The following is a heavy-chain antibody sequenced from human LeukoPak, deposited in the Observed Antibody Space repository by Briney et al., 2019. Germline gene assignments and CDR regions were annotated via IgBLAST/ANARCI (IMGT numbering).Heavy chain of an antibody. CDR1: GYTFTDYY. D-gene: IGHD2-2*01. CDR3: ARDARDIVVVPAALYYYYGMDV. J-gene: IGHJ6*02. CDR2: INPNSGGT. V-gene: IGHV1-2*02. Sequence: ASVKVSCKPSGYTFTDYYMHWVRQAPGQGLEWMGWINPNSGGTNYAQKFQGRVTMTRDTSISTAYMELSRLRSDDTAVYYCARDARDIVVVPAALYYYYGMDVWGQGTTVTVSS.